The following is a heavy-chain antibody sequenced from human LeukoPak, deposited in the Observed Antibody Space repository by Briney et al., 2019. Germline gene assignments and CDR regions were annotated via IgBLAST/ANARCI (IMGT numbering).Heavy chain of an antibody. D-gene: IGHD3-10*01. CDR3: ARTYYYGSGSYSPFDY. CDR1: GGSISNYY. V-gene: IGHV4-59*01. Sequence: SETLSLTCTVSGGSISNYYWSWIRQPPGKGLEWIGYIYYSGSTNYNPSLKSRVTISVDTSKNQFSLKLSSVTAADTAVYYCARTYYYGSGSYSPFDYWGQGTLVTVSS. J-gene: IGHJ4*02. CDR2: IYYSGST.